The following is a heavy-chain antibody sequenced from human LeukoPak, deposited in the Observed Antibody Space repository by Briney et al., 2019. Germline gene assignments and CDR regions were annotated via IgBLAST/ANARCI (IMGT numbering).Heavy chain of an antibody. CDR2: IKSKTDGGTT. CDR1: GFTFSNAW. J-gene: IGHJ4*02. V-gene: IGHV3-15*01. D-gene: IGHD3-22*01. CDR3: TTTNYYDGSGYRDY. Sequence: GGSLRLSCAVSGFTFSNAWMSWVRQAPGKGLEWVGRIKSKTDGGTTDYAAPVKGRFTILRDDSKNTLYLQMNSLKTEDTAVYYCTTTNYYDGSGYRDYWGQGTLVTVSS.